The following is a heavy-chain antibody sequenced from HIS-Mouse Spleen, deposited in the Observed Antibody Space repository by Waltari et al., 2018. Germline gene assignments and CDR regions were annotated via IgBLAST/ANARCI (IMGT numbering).Heavy chain of an antibody. CDR2: ISYDGSNK. J-gene: IGHJ4*02. CDR3: AKDKHHAFDY. V-gene: IGHV3-30*18. CDR1: GFTYSSYG. Sequence: QVQLVESGGGVVQPGRSLRLSCAASGFTYSSYGVHWVRQAPGTGLEWVAVISYDGSNKYYADSVKGRFTISRDNSKNTLYLQMNSLRAEDTAVYYCAKDKHHAFDYWGQGTLVTVSS.